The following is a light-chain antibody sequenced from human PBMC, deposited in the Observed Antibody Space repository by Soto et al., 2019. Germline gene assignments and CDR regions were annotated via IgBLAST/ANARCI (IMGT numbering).Light chain of an antibody. CDR3: QQSSSFPLT. CDR1: QGITSW. V-gene: IGKV1-12*01. CDR2: AAT. Sequence: DIQMTQSPSFVSASVGDRVTITCRASQGITSWLAWYQQKPGRAPKLLIHAATSLESGVPSRFSGSGSGTDFTLTISSLQPEDFAAYYCQQSSSFPLTFGGGTKVEIK. J-gene: IGKJ4*01.